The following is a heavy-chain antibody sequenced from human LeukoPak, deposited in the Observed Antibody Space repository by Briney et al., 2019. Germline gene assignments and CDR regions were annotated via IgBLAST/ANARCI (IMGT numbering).Heavy chain of an antibody. CDR2: IKEAGSEK. J-gene: IGHJ4*02. V-gene: IGHV3-7*04. Sequence: GGPLRLSCAASGFTVSSNYMSWVRQAPGKGLEFMANIKEAGSEKYYVDSVKGRFTISRDNDKNLVHLQMNSLRAEDTAVYYCARGGGMRSWYDFDYWGQGTLVTVSS. CDR3: ARGGGMRSWYDFDY. D-gene: IGHD6-13*01. CDR1: GFTVSSNY.